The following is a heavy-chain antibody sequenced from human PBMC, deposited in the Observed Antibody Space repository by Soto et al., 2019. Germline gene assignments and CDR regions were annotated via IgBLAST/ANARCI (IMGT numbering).Heavy chain of an antibody. D-gene: IGHD2-15*01. CDR2: IYWDDDK. Sequence: QITLKESGPPLVKPTQTLTLTCTFSGFSLSTSGVGVAWIRQPPGKALEWLALIYWDDDKRYRPSLESRLTITKDPSKNQVVLTMTNMHSVDTATYYCAYLPCSGGSCYWFSFSGMDVWGQGTTVTVSS. J-gene: IGHJ6*02. V-gene: IGHV2-5*02. CDR1: GFSLSTSGVG. CDR3: AYLPCSGGSCYWFSFSGMDV.